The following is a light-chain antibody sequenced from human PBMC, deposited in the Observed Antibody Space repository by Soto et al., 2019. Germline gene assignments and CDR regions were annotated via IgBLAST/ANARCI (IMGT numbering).Light chain of an antibody. J-gene: IGKJ1*01. Sequence: EIVLTQSPGSLSLSPGERATLSCRASQSVDSTFFAWYQKKPGQAPRLLIYGAYKRATGVPDRFSGSGSGKDFTLTISSLEPEDFAVYYCQQYMSSVTFGQGTKVEI. CDR3: QQYMSSVT. CDR2: GAY. CDR1: QSVDSTF. V-gene: IGKV3-20*01.